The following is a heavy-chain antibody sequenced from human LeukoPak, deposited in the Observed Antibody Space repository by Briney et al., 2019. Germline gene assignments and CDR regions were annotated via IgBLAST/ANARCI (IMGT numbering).Heavy chain of an antibody. CDR1: GGSVSRDC. V-gene: IGHV4-59*08. CDR2: IYHTGNS. CDR3: ARHPFSSPFDY. D-gene: IGHD2/OR15-2a*01. Sequence: SETLSLTCTVSGGSVSRDCWSWLRQPPGKGLEWIGYIYHTGNSDYNPSLKSRATISLDTSKNQFSLKLTSVTAADTAVYFCARHPFSSPFDYWGQGTLVTVSS. J-gene: IGHJ4*02.